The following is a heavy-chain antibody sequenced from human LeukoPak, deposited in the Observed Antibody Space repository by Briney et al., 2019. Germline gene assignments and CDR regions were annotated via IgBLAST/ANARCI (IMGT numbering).Heavy chain of an antibody. CDR2: IKQDGSEK. V-gene: IGHV3-7*01. J-gene: IGHJ1*01. CDR3: AARPSSYSRSIYFQH. Sequence: GGSLRLSCAASGFTFSTYAMSWVRQAPGKGLEWVANIKQDGSEKYYVDSVKGRFTISRDNAKNSLYPQMNSLRAEDTAVYYCAARPSSYSRSIYFQHWGQGTLVTVSS. CDR1: GFTFSTYA. D-gene: IGHD2-15*01.